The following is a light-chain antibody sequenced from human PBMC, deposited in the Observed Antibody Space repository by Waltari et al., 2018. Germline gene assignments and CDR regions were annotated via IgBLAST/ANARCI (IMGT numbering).Light chain of an antibody. J-gene: IGLJ2*01. CDR3: CSYAGTSTVI. Sequence: QSALTQPASVSGSPGLSITIHCPGTSSHVGAYTFVSWYQQHPGKAPKFMIYDVSKRPSGVSNRFSGSKSGNTASLTISGLQAEDEADYYCCSYAGTSTVIFGGGTKLTVL. CDR1: SSHVGAYTF. CDR2: DVS. V-gene: IGLV2-23*02.